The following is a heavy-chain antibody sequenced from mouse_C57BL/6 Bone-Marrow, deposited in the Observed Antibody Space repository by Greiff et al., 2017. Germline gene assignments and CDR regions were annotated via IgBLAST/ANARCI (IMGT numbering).Heavy chain of an antibody. CDR1: GFTFSDYY. Sequence: EVQLQQSGGGLVQPGGSLKLSCAASGFTFSDYYMYWVRQTPEKRLEWVAYISNGGGSTYYPDTVKGRFTISRDNAKNTLYLQMRRLKSEDTAMXYCARHGGGHAMDYWGQGTSVTVAS. J-gene: IGHJ4*01. CDR2: ISNGGGST. V-gene: IGHV5-12*01. D-gene: IGHD1-1*02. CDR3: ARHGGGHAMDY.